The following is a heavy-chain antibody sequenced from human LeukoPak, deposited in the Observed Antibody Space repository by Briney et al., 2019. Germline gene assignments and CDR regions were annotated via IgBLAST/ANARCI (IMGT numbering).Heavy chain of an antibody. Sequence: GGSLRLSCAASGFTFSSYGMHWVRQAPGKGLEWVAVIWYDGSNKYYADSVKGRFTISGDNSKNTLYLQMNSLRAEDTAVYYCAIPFSSGWYQLDYWGQGTLVTVSS. CDR3: AIPFSSGWYQLDY. CDR1: GFTFSSYG. J-gene: IGHJ4*02. V-gene: IGHV3-33*01. CDR2: IWYDGSNK. D-gene: IGHD6-19*01.